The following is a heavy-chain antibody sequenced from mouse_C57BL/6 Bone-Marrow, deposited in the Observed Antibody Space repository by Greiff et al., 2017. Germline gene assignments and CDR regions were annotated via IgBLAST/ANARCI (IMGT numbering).Heavy chain of an antibody. Sequence: VQLQQPGAELVMPGASVKLSCKASGYTFTSYWMHWVKQRPGQGLEWIGEIDPSDSYTNYNQKFKGKSTLTVDKSSSTAYMQLSSLTSEDSAVHYCAREGTGFDYWGQGTTLTVSS. V-gene: IGHV1-69*01. D-gene: IGHD4-1*01. CDR2: IDPSDSYT. J-gene: IGHJ2*01. CDR1: GYTFTSYW. CDR3: AREGTGFDY.